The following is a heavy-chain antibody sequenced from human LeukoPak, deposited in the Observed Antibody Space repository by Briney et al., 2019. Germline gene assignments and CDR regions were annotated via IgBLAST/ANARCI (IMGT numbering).Heavy chain of an antibody. CDR3: ARDVGGSLDY. CDR2: IKGDESAR. CDR1: GFTFTTYW. D-gene: IGHD1-26*01. V-gene: IGHV3-7*01. Sequence: PGGSLRLSCAASGFTFTTYWMAWVRQARGKELEWVGNIKGDESARHQADSVKGRFTISRDNTQNSVYLQMSSLRGEDTAVYYCARDVGGSLDYWGQGTLVTVSS. J-gene: IGHJ4*02.